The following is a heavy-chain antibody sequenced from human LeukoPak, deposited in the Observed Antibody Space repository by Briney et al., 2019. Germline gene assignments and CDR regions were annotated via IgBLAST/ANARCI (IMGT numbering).Heavy chain of an antibody. V-gene: IGHV3-30*03. J-gene: IGHJ4*02. CDR1: GFTFSSYG. D-gene: IGHD3-9*01. CDR2: ISYDGSNK. CDR3: ARGAGLRYFDWSFGY. Sequence: PGGSLRLSCAASGFTFSSYGMHWVRQAPGKGLEWVAVISYDGSNKYYADSVKGRFTISRDNSKNTLYLQMNSLRAEDTAVNYCARGAGLRYFDWSFGYWGQGTLSPSPQ.